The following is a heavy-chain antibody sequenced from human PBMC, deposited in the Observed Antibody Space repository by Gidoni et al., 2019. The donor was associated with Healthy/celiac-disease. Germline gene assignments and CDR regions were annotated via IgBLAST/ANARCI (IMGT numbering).Heavy chain of an antibody. CDR3: ARGYVLLWFGELWKT. D-gene: IGHD3-10*01. J-gene: IGHJ4*02. CDR2: IKQDGSEK. CDR1: GFTFSSYW. V-gene: IGHV3-7*04. Sequence: EVQLVESVGGLVQPGGSLRLSCAASGFTFSSYWMSWFRQAPGKGLEWVANIKQDGSEKYYVDSVKGRFTISRDNAKNSLYLQMNSLRAEDTAVYYCARGYVLLWFGELWKTGGQGTLVTVSS.